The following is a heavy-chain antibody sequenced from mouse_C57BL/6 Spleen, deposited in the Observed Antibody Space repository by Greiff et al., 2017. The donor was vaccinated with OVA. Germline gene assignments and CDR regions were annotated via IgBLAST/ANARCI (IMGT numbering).Heavy chain of an antibody. Sequence: QVQLKQPGTELVKPGASVKLSCKASGYTFTSYWMHWVKPRPGQGLEWIGNINPSNGGTNSNEKFKSKATLTVDKSSSTAYMQLSSLTSEDSAVDYGARAGTETRWGAYWGQGTRVTVSA. J-gene: IGHJ3*01. CDR3: ARAGTETRWGAY. CDR2: INPSNGGT. CDR1: GYTFTSYW. D-gene: IGHD3-3*01. V-gene: IGHV1-53*01.